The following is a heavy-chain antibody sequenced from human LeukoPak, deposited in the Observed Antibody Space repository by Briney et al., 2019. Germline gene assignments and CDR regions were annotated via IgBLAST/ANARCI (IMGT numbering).Heavy chain of an antibody. V-gene: IGHV4-59*01. J-gene: IGHJ2*01. D-gene: IGHD3-22*01. Sequence: PSETLSLTCTVSGGSISSYYWSWIRQPPGKGLEWIGYIYYSGSTNYNPSLKSRVTISVDTSKNQFSLKLSSVTAADTAVYYCARSPSWYYDSSGYYLPYWYFDLWGRGTLVTVSS. CDR3: ARSPSWYYDSSGYYLPYWYFDL. CDR1: GGSISSYY. CDR2: IYYSGST.